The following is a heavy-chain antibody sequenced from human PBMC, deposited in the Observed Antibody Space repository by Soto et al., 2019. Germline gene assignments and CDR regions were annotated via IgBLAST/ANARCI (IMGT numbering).Heavy chain of an antibody. D-gene: IGHD2-15*01. V-gene: IGHV3-11*01. CDR3: ARAYSDAFDI. CDR1: GFTFRDYY. CDR2: ISSSGTGI. Sequence: GGSLRLSCAGSGFTFRDYYMTWIRQAPGKGLEWVSYISSSGTGIYYPDSVRGRFTISRDNAKNSLYLQMSSLRAEDTAVYYCARAYSDAFDIWGQGTMVTVSS. J-gene: IGHJ3*02.